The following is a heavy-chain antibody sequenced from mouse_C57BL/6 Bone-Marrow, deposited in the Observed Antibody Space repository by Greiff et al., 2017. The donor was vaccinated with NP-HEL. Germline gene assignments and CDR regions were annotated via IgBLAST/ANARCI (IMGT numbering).Heavy chain of an antibody. V-gene: IGHV1-55*01. CDR1: GYTFTSYW. CDR2: IYPGSGST. Sequence: QVQLQQPGAELVKPGASVKMSCKASGYTFTSYWITWVKQRPGQGLEWIGDIYPGSGSTNYNEKFKSKATLTVDTSSSTAYMQLSSLTSEDSAVYYCARVITTSSFFDYWGQGTTLTVSS. J-gene: IGHJ2*01. CDR3: ARVITTSSFFDY. D-gene: IGHD2-4*01.